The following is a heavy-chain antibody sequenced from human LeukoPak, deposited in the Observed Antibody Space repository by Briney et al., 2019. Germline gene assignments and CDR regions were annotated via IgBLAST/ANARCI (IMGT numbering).Heavy chain of an antibody. Sequence: GGSLRLSCAASGFTFSSYWMHWVRHAPGKGLVWVSRINSDGSSTIYADSVKGRFTISRDNAKNTLYLQMNSLRAEDTAVYYCARGKGDDFWSGYGYYYYYYGMDVWGQGTTVTVSS. CDR3: ARGKGDDFWSGYGYYYYYYGMDV. V-gene: IGHV3-74*01. D-gene: IGHD3-3*01. CDR2: INSDGSST. J-gene: IGHJ6*02. CDR1: GFTFSSYW.